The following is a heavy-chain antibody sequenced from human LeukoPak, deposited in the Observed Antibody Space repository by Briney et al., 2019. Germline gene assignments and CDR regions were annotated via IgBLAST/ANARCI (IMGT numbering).Heavy chain of an antibody. CDR1: GFTFSDYY. Sequence: GGSLRLSCAASGFTFSDYYMSWIRQAPGKGLEWVSYISSSGSTIYYADSVKGRFTISRDNAKNSLYLQMNSLRAEDTAVCYCARESPPAIVVVPAAIYYWGQGTLVTVSS. CDR2: ISSSGSTI. V-gene: IGHV3-11*01. J-gene: IGHJ4*02. D-gene: IGHD2-2*01. CDR3: ARESPPAIVVVPAAIYY.